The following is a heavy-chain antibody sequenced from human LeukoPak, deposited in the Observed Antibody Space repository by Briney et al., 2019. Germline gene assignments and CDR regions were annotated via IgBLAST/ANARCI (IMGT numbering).Heavy chain of an antibody. CDR2: IYYSGST. Sequence: SETLSLTCTVSGGSLSSSSYYWGWLRQPPGEGREWIGSIYYSGSTYYNPSLKRRVNISVDASKNQDSLKLSSVTAADTGVYYCSRGINWFDPWGQGTLVSVSS. CDR1: GGSLSSSSYY. J-gene: IGHJ5*02. V-gene: IGHV4-39*07. CDR3: SRGINWFDP. D-gene: IGHD2-15*01.